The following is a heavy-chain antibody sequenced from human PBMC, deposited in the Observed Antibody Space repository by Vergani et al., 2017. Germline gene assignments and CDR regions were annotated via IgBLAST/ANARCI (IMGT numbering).Heavy chain of an antibody. CDR1: GFTFEDYT. J-gene: IGHJ4*02. CDR3: TKGRVTVSAGNFNS. Sequence: EVQLVESGGHLAQPGRSLTLSCAASGFTFEDYTMHWVRQAPDRGLEWISGISWNSGHIGYADSVKGRFTISRDNAKTSLFLEMNSLRVDDTAIYYCTKGRVTVSAGNFNSWGRGILVT. V-gene: IGHV3-9*01. CDR2: ISWNSGHI. D-gene: IGHD6-13*01.